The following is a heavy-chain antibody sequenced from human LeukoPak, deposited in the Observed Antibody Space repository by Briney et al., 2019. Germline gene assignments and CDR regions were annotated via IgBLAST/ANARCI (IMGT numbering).Heavy chain of an antibody. CDR3: AALEVDFWSGYYVGNSYGMDV. CDR2: INPSGGST. D-gene: IGHD3-3*01. Sequence: ASVKVSCKASGYTFTSYYMHWVRQAPGQGLEWMGIINPSGGSTSYAQKFQGRVTMTRDTSTSTVYMELSSLRSEDTAVYYCAALEVDFWSGYYVGNSYGMDVWGQGTTVTVSS. CDR1: GYTFTSYY. J-gene: IGHJ6*02. V-gene: IGHV1-46*01.